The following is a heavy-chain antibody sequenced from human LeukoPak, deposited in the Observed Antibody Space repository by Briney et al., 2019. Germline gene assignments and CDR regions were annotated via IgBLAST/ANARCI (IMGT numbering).Heavy chain of an antibody. Sequence: PSGTLSLTCALSGGSISSSNWWSWVRQPPGKGLEWIGEIYHSGSTNYNPSLRSRATIAVDKSSNQYTLKRSSVTAADTAVYYCASFGSGSFTNFWGQGTMVTVSS. CDR2: IYHSGST. CDR3: ASFGSGSFTNF. V-gene: IGHV4-4*02. J-gene: IGHJ3*01. D-gene: IGHD3-10*01. CDR1: GGSISSSNW.